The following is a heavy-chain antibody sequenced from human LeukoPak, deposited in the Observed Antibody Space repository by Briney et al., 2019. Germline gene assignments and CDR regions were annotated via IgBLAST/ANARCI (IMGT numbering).Heavy chain of an antibody. CDR1: GGSMNYHY. D-gene: IGHD3-3*01. CDR2: IYYSGKT. Sequence: SETLSLTCAVSGGSMNYHYWSWFRHPPGRGLEWVGYIYYSGKTYYSPSLLGRLTMSVDTSKSHFSLKLTSVTAADTAVYYCARALARYDFDYWGQGTLVTVSS. J-gene: IGHJ4*02. CDR3: ARALARYDFDY. V-gene: IGHV4-59*11.